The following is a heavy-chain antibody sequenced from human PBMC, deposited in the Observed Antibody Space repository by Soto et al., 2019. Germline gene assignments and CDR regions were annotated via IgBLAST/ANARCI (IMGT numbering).Heavy chain of an antibody. Sequence: QVQLVESGGGVVQPGRSLRLSCAASGFTFSSYAMHWVRQAPGKGLEWVAVISYDGSNKYYADSVKGRFTISRDNSKNTLYLQTNSLRAEDTAVDYCAREQRGIAAAGRGYGMDVWGQGTTVTVSS. CDR2: ISYDGSNK. J-gene: IGHJ6*02. V-gene: IGHV3-30-3*01. D-gene: IGHD6-13*01. CDR1: GFTFSSYA. CDR3: AREQRGIAAAGRGYGMDV.